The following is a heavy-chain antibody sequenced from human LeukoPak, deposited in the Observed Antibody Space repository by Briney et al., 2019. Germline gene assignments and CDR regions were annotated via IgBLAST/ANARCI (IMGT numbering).Heavy chain of an antibody. J-gene: IGHJ4*02. CDR3: AKDLYSNYGSADY. CDR2: INGGGVNT. V-gene: IGHV3-23*01. Sequence: GGSLRLSCAASGFTFSSYAMSWVRQAPGKGLEWVSTINGGGVNTHYADSVGGRFTISRDNSKNTLFLQMNSLRDEDTAVYYCAKDLYSNYGSADYWGQGNLVTVSS. CDR1: GFTFSSYA. D-gene: IGHD4-11*01.